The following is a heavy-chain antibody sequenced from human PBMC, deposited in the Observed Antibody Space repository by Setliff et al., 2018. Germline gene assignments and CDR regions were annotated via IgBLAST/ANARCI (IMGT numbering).Heavy chain of an antibody. Sequence: ASVKVSCKASGGTFSSYAISWVRQAPGQGLEWMGGIIPIPGIANYAQKFQGRVTITADESTSTAYMELSSLRSEDTAVYYCARVITMIVVVGGWFDPWGQGTLVTVSS. V-gene: IGHV1-69*10. J-gene: IGHJ5*02. CDR3: ARVITMIVVVGGWFDP. CDR2: IIPIPGIA. D-gene: IGHD3-22*01. CDR1: GGTFSSYA.